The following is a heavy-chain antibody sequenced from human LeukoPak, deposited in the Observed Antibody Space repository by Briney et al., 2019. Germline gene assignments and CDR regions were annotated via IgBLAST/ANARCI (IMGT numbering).Heavy chain of an antibody. CDR3: ARTPTVVGAGSVDY. J-gene: IGHJ4*02. CDR2: IYYSGST. Sequence: SETLSLTCTVSGGSISSYYWSWIRQPPGKGLEWIGYIYYSGSTNYNPSLKSRVTISVDTSKNQFSLKLSSVTAADTAVYCCARTPTVVGAGSVDYWGQGTLVTVSS. V-gene: IGHV4-59*01. D-gene: IGHD1-26*01. CDR1: GGSISSYY.